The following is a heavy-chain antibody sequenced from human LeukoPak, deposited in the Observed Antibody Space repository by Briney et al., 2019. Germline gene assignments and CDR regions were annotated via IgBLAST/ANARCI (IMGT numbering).Heavy chain of an antibody. CDR2: TISILGIE. Sequence: AASVKVSCKASGGTFSIYAINWLRQAPGQGLEWMGRTISILGIENYAMKFQGRVTITADKSTSTAYMELSSLRSEDTAVYYCAGDPAYCSGGSCYSGYWGQGTLVTVSS. CDR3: AGDPAYCSGGSCYSGY. CDR1: GGTFSIYA. V-gene: IGHV1-69*04. D-gene: IGHD2-15*01. J-gene: IGHJ4*02.